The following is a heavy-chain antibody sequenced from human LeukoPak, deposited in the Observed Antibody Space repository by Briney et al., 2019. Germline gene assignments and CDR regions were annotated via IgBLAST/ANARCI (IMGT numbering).Heavy chain of an antibody. J-gene: IGHJ4*02. CDR3: ARDSQGAFDY. D-gene: IGHD1-26*01. V-gene: IGHV3-30*03. CDR2: ISKDGSNK. Sequence: PGRSLRLSCAASGFTFSSYDMNWVRQAPGKGLEWVAVISKDGSNKYYVDSVKGRFTISRDNSKNSLFLQMNSLRAEDTAVYYCARDSQGAFDYWGQGTLVTVSS. CDR1: GFTFSSYD.